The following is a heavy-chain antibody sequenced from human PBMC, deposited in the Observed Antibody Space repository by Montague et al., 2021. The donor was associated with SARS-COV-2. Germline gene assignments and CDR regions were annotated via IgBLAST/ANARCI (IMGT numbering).Heavy chain of an antibody. CDR3: ARLLRSCTNGVCRTYYYYALDV. CDR1: GGSTNYTN. D-gene: IGHD2-8*01. CDR2: MNSRGRR. Sequence: SETLSLTCIVSGGSTNYTNGSGIGKSQGKGLGGFGIMNSRGRRNNNPSPKSRATMQIERSKNQFSLKLRSVTAADTAVYYCARLLRSCTNGVCRTYYYYALDVWGQGTTVTVSS. J-gene: IGHJ6*02. V-gene: IGHV4-59*01.